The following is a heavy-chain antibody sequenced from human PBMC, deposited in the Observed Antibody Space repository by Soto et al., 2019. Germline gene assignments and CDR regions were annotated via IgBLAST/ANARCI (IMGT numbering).Heavy chain of an antibody. CDR1: GGTFSTSA. CDR2: VIPIFPTP. V-gene: IGHV1-69*12. D-gene: IGHD6-25*01. J-gene: IGHJ6*02. CDR3: ARDKDRLKLGGNYYSILDV. Sequence: QVQLEQSGAEVKKPGSSVNVSCKASGGTFSTSAISWVRQAPGQGLEWMGGVIPIFPTPDYAQKFQGRLTITADESTSTAYMELSGLKSDDTAVYYCARDKDRLKLGGNYYSILDVWGQGTTVTVSS.